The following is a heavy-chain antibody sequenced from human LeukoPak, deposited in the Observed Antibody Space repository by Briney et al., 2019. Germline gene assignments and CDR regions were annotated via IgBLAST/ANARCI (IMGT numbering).Heavy chain of an antibody. CDR3: AKGHCSGGSCYFDY. CDR2: ISYDGSNK. D-gene: IGHD2-15*01. J-gene: IGHJ4*02. CDR1: GFTFSSYG. V-gene: IGHV3-30*18. Sequence: GGSLRLSCAASGFTFSSYGMHWVRQAPGKGLEWVAVISYDGSNKYYAGSVKGRFTISRDNSKNTLYLQMNSLRAEDTAVYYCAKGHCSGGSCYFDYWGQGTLVTVSS.